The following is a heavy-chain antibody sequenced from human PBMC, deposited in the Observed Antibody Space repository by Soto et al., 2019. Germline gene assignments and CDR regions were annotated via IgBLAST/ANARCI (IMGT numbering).Heavy chain of an antibody. D-gene: IGHD6-19*01. V-gene: IGHV3-48*02. Sequence: EVPLVESGGALVPPGGPLRLSCVASGFKFSIYSMNWIRQAPGKGLEWSAYITSDTKTIKYADSVKGRFTISRDNAKNSVYLQMNSLSDEDTAVYYCARSVEGHFDYWGQGAVVTVSS. J-gene: IGHJ4*02. CDR2: ITSDTKTI. CDR1: GFKFSIYS. CDR3: ARSVEGHFDY.